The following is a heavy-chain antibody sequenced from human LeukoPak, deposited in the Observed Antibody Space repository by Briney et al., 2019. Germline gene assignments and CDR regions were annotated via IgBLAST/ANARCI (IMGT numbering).Heavy chain of an antibody. V-gene: IGHV4-30-4*01. J-gene: IGHJ4*02. Sequence: SETLSLTCTVSGGSISSGDYYWSWIRQPPGKGLEWIGYIYYSGSTYYNPSLKSRVTISVDTYKNQFSLKLSSVTAADTAVYYCARVRERGGDYPYFDYWGQGTLVTVSS. CDR1: GGSISSGDYY. D-gene: IGHD2-21*02. CDR2: IYYSGST. CDR3: ARVRERGGDYPYFDY.